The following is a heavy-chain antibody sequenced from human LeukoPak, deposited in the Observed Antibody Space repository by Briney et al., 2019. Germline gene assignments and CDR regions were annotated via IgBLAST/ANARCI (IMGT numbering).Heavy chain of an antibody. D-gene: IGHD6-19*01. Sequence: GGSLRLSCAASGFTFSSYWMSWVRQAPAKGLEWVANIKQDGSEKYYVDSVKGRFTISRDNAKNSLYLQMNSLRAEDTAVYYCARVLEDSSGWYLFYCYFDYWGQGTLVTVSS. J-gene: IGHJ4*02. V-gene: IGHV3-7*01. CDR3: ARVLEDSSGWYLFYCYFDY. CDR1: GFTFSSYW. CDR2: IKQDGSEK.